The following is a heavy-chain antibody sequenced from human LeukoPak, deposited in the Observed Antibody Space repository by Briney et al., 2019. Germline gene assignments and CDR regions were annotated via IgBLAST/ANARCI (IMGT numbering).Heavy chain of an antibody. V-gene: IGHV3-21*04. CDR3: ARGTGYDSSGYYYRSAFDI. D-gene: IGHD3-22*01. Sequence: PGGSLRLSCAASGFTLRSYDMHWVRQAPGKGLEWVSSISSSSSYIYYADSVKGRFTISRDNAKNSLYLQMNSLRAEDTAVYYCARGTGYDSSGYYYRSAFDIWGQGTMVTVSS. CDR2: ISSSSSYI. CDR1: GFTLRSYD. J-gene: IGHJ3*02.